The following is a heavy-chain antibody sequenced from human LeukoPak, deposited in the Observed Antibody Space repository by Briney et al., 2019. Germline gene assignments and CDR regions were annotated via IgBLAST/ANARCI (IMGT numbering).Heavy chain of an antibody. D-gene: IGHD5-12*01. Sequence: SQTLSLTCTFSGGSISSGGYYWSWIPQPPGKGLEWIGYISYSGNTYYNPSLKSRAAISADTPKNQFSLKLSSTTAADTAVYYCARAPVATPSEFDYWGQGTLVTVSS. CDR2: ISYSGNT. V-gene: IGHV4-31*03. J-gene: IGHJ4*02. CDR3: ARAPVATPSEFDY. CDR1: GGSISSGGYY.